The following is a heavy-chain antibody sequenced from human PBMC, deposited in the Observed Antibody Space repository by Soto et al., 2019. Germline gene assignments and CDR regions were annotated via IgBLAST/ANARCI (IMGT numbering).Heavy chain of an antibody. CDR2: ISYDGSNK. Sequence: GGCLRLSCAASGFTFSSYGMHWVRQAPGKGLEWVAVISYDGSNKYYADSVKGRFTISRDNSKNTLYLQMNSLRAEDMAVYYCAKDPFYYDSSGYPLESLYYYGMDVWGQGTTVTVSS. V-gene: IGHV3-30*18. D-gene: IGHD3-22*01. J-gene: IGHJ6*02. CDR3: AKDPFYYDSSGYPLESLYYYGMDV. CDR1: GFTFSSYG.